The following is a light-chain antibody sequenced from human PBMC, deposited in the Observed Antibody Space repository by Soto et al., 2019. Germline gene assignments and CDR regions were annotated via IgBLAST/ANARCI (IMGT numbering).Light chain of an antibody. Sequence: EIVLKQSPGTLSLSPGERATLSCRASQSVSSSYLAWYQQKPGQAPRLLTYGASSRATGTPDRYSGSGSGTDFTLTISRLEPEDFAVYYCQQYGSSPGFTFGPGTKVDIK. V-gene: IGKV3-20*01. CDR3: QQYGSSPGFT. CDR1: QSVSSSY. J-gene: IGKJ3*01. CDR2: GAS.